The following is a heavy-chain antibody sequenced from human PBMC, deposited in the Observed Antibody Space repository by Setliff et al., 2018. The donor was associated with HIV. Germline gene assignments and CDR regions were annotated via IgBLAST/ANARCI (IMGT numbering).Heavy chain of an antibody. J-gene: IGHJ4*02. D-gene: IGHD1-26*01. CDR3: AGGPGTTSIDY. CDR1: GGSIRTYY. CDR2: IFYSVNT. Sequence: SETLSLTCTVSGGSIRTYYWSWIRQPPGKGLEWIGYIFYSVNTNYNPSLKGRVTISVDTSKNQFSLKLSSVTAADTAVYYCAGGPGTTSIDYWAQGTLVTVSS. V-gene: IGHV4-59*08.